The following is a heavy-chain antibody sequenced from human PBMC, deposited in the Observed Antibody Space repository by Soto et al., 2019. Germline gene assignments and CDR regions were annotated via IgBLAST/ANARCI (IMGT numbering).Heavy chain of an antibody. CDR2: ISGSGGST. D-gene: IGHD3-3*01. V-gene: IGHV3-23*01. CDR1: GFIFSNYV. J-gene: IGHJ6*02. CDR3: AKDSGLRFLKSGMDV. Sequence: VGSLRLSCAASGFIFSNYVMSWVRQAPGKGLEWVSGISGSGGSTYYADSVKGRFTISRDNSQNTLYLQMNSLRAEDTAVYYCAKDSGLRFLKSGMDVWGQGTTVTVSS.